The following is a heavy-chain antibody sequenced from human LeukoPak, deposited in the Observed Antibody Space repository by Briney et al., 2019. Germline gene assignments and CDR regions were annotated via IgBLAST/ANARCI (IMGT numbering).Heavy chain of an antibody. Sequence: GGSLRLSCAASGFIFSQYSMNWVRQAPGKGLEWVSHIRSSSETFYADSVKGRFTISRDNARNSLYLQMNNLRGEDTAIYYCARDAGNSGYGCDLWGQGTLVTVSS. CDR1: GFIFSQYS. CDR2: IRSSSET. V-gene: IGHV3-48*01. J-gene: IGHJ5*02. D-gene: IGHD5-12*01. CDR3: ARDAGNSGYGCDL.